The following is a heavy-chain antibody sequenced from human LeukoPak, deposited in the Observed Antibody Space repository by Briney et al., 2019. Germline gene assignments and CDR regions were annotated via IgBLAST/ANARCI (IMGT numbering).Heavy chain of an antibody. J-gene: IGHJ4*02. Sequence: GGSLRLSCAASGFTFSSYEMNWVRQAPGKGLELVSYISTRGRTIYYADSVKGRFTISRDNAKNSVYLQMNSLRAEDTAVYYCAKLDGIAGLDYWGQGTLVIVSS. D-gene: IGHD6-13*01. CDR1: GFTFSSYE. CDR3: AKLDGIAGLDY. CDR2: ISTRGRTI. V-gene: IGHV3-48*03.